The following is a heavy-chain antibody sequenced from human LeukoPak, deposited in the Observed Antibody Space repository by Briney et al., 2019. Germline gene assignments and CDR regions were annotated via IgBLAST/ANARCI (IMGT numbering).Heavy chain of an antibody. J-gene: IGHJ6*02. CDR1: GYTFTSYG. CDR2: ISAYNGNT. D-gene: IGHD6-6*01. CDR3: ARDREYSSSHYYYGMDV. Sequence: ASVKVSCKASGYTFTSYGISWVRQAPGQGLEWMGWISAYNGNTNYAQKLQGRVTMTTDTSTSTAYMELRSLRSDDTAVYYCARDREYSSSHYYYGMDVWGQGTTVTVPS. V-gene: IGHV1-18*01.